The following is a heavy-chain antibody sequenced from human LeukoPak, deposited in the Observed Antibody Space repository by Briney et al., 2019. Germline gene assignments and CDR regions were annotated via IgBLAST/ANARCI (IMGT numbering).Heavy chain of an antibody. CDR3: AKYSGSEMATIWSGFLGFVDY. Sequence: PGGSLRLSCAASGFTFSSYAMSWVRQAPGKGLEWVSAISGSGGSTYYADSVKGRFTISRDNSKNTLYLQMNSLRAEDTAVYYCAKYSGSEMATIWSGFLGFVDYWGQGTLVTVSS. J-gene: IGHJ4*02. V-gene: IGHV3-23*01. D-gene: IGHD5-24*01. CDR2: ISGSGGST. CDR1: GFTFSSYA.